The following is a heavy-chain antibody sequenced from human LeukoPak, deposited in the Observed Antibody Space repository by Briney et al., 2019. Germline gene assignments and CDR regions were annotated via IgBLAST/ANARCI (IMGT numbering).Heavy chain of an antibody. D-gene: IGHD2-8*01. V-gene: IGHV1-69*04. CDR3: ARDGPTPNTNPYY. J-gene: IGHJ4*02. CDR1: GCTFSSYA. CDR2: IIHILGIA. Sequence: GASVTVSCKASGCTFSSYAISWVRQAPGQGLEWMGRIIHILGIANYAQKFQGRVTITADKSTSTAYMELSSLRSEDTAVYYCARDGPTPNTNPYYWGQGTMVTVSS.